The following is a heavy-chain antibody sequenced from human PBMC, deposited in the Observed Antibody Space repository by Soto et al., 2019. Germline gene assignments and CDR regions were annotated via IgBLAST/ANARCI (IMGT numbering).Heavy chain of an antibody. Sequence: GASVKVSCKASGYTFTGYYMHWVRQAPGQGLEWMGWINPNSGGTNYAQKFQGRVTMTRDTSISTAYMELSRLRSDDTAVYYCARDSLGYCSGGSCFYFDYWGQGTLVTVSS. J-gene: IGHJ4*02. V-gene: IGHV1-2*02. CDR3: ARDSLGYCSGGSCFYFDY. CDR1: GYTFTGYY. CDR2: INPNSGGT. D-gene: IGHD2-15*01.